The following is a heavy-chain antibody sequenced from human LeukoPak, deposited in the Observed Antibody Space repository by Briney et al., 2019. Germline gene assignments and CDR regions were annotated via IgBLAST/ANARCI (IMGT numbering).Heavy chain of an antibody. Sequence: PGGSLRLSCAASGFTFSSYWMSWVRQAPGKGLEWVANIKQDGSEKYYVDSVKGRFTISRDNAKNSLYLQMNSLRAEDTAVYYCARDLSYGGNSGGDYWGQGTLVTVSS. CDR1: GFTFSSYW. V-gene: IGHV3-7*03. J-gene: IGHJ4*02. CDR3: ARDLSYGGNSGGDY. D-gene: IGHD4-23*01. CDR2: IKQDGSEK.